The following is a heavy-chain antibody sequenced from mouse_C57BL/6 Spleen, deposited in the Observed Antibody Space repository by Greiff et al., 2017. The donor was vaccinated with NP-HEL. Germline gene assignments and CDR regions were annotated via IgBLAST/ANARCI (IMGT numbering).Heavy chain of an antibody. CDR2: IDPSDSYT. V-gene: IGHV1-50*01. CDR1: GYTFTSYW. CDR3: ARDGDYSNYLDY. Sequence: VQLQQPGAELVKPGASVKLSCKASGYTFTSYWMPWVNQRPGQGLEWIGEIDPSDSYTNYNQKFKGKATLTVDTSSSTAYMQLSSLTSEDSAVYYCARDGDYSNYLDYWGQGTTLTVSS. J-gene: IGHJ2*01. D-gene: IGHD2-5*01.